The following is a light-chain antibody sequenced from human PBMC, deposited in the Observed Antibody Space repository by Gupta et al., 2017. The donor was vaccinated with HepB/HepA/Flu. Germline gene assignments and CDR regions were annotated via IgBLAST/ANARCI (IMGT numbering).Light chain of an antibody. V-gene: IGKV4-1*01. CDR1: QSCLYHSNNKNY. CDR3: QQYYSTPIT. CDR2: GAS. J-gene: IGKJ5*01. Sequence: DIVMTQSPDPLAVSLGERVTTHCKSSQSCLYHSNNKNYLAWYQQKPGQPPKLLIYGASTRENGVPDRFSGSGSGTVFTLTISRLQAEDVAVYYCQQYYSTPITFGQGTRLEMK.